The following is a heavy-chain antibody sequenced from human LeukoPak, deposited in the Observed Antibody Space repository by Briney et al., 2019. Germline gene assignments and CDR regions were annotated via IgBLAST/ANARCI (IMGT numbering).Heavy chain of an antibody. CDR3: ARLIEYRTSSRVFDI. V-gene: IGHV1-18*01. CDR1: GYSLTTYG. J-gene: IGHJ3*02. CDR2: ITTYNGNT. D-gene: IGHD6-6*01. Sequence: ASVKVSCKASGYSLTTYGITWVRQAPGQGLEWMGWITTYNGNTNYARKLQGRVTMTTDTSTNTAYMELGSLRPDDTAVYYCARLIEYRTSSRVFDIWGQGTMVTVSS.